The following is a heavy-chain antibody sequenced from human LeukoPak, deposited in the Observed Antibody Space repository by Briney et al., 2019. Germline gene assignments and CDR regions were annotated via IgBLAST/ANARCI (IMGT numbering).Heavy chain of an antibody. CDR3: ARPRTTVTTYWYFDL. D-gene: IGHD4-17*01. CDR1: GGSISSYY. Sequence: SETLSLTCTVSGGSISSYYWSWIRQPPGKGLEWIGYIFYSGSTNYNPSLKSRVTISLDTSKNQFSLKLSSVTAADTAVYYCARPRTTVTTYWYFDLWGRGTLVTVSS. CDR2: IFYSGST. J-gene: IGHJ2*01. V-gene: IGHV4-59*01.